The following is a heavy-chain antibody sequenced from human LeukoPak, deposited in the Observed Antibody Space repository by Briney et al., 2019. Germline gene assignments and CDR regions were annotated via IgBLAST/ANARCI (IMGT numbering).Heavy chain of an antibody. V-gene: IGHV3-11*01. CDR2: ISSSGSTI. Sequence: GGSLRLSCAASGFTFSDYYMSWIRQAPGKGLEWVSYISSSGSTIYYAASVKGRFTISRDNAKNSLYLQMNSLRAEDTAVNYCSFSMVRGVIGTYYFDYWGQGTLVTVSS. J-gene: IGHJ4*02. CDR1: GFTFSDYY. D-gene: IGHD3-10*01. CDR3: SFSMVRGVIGTYYFDY.